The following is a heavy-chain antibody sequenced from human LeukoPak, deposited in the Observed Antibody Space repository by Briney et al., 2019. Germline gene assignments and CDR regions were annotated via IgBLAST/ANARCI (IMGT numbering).Heavy chain of an antibody. V-gene: IGHV3-69-1*01. CDR1: GFSLSTFN. Sequence: GGALRLSCAASGFSLSTFNMNWVRQAPGKGLEWVSCISGTGSVYYAASVRGRFTISRDNAGNSLFLQLNSLRTEDTAVYFCARDLPGSSWYALDSWGQGTLVTVSS. CDR2: ISGTGSV. J-gene: IGHJ5*01. CDR3: ARDLPGSSWYALDS. D-gene: IGHD6-13*01.